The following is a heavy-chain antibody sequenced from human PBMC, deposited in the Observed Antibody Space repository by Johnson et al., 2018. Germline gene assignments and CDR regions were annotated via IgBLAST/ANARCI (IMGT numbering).Heavy chain of an antibody. V-gene: IGHV3-74*01. CDR2: IISDGSST. CDR1: GFTFSSYW. J-gene: IGHJ6*02. Sequence: VQLQESGGGFVQPGGSLRISCAASGFTFSSYWMHSVRQAPGKGLVWVSCIISDGSSTSYADSVKGRFTISRDKAKNTLYLQSNSLSAEDTAVYYCARVPWSYPMDVWGQGTTVTVSS. D-gene: IGHD2-15*01. CDR3: ARVPWSYPMDV.